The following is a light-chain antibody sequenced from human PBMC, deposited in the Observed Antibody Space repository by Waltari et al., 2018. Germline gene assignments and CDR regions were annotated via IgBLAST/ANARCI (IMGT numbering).Light chain of an antibody. CDR3: MQTTNWPRT. J-gene: IGKJ1*01. V-gene: IGKV2-30*02. CDR2: KVS. Sequence: AMPQSPLSLPVTLGQPASISCSSTQSLVHSDGNTYLNWFQQRPGQSPRRLIYKVSNRDSGVPDRFGGSGSGTDFTLKISRVEAEDVGVYYCMQTTNWPRTFGQGTKVEIK. CDR1: QSLVHSDGNTY.